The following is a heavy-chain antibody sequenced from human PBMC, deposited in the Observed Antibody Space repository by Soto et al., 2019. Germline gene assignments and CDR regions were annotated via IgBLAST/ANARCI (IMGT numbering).Heavy chain of an antibody. CDR1: GFTFSTYS. Sequence: EVQVVESGGSLVQPGGSLRLSCAASGFTFSTYSMNWVRQAPGKGLEWVSYISSTGNTIYYPDSVKGRFTISRDTAKKSLYLHMNSLRAEDTAVYYCARSGYFDYWGQGTLVTVSS. CDR3: ARSGYFDY. D-gene: IGHD2-8*02. J-gene: IGHJ4*02. CDR2: ISSTGNTI. V-gene: IGHV3-48*01.